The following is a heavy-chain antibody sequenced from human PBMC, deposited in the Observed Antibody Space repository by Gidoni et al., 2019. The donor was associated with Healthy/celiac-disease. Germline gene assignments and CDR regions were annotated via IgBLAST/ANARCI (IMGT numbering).Heavy chain of an antibody. D-gene: IGHD6-25*01. Sequence: QVQLVESGGGVVQPGRSLRLSCAASGFTFSSYGMHWVRQAPGKGLEWVAVISYDGSNKYYADSVKGRFTISRDNSKNTLYLQMNSLRAEDTAVYYCAKALGWGPAELDYWGQGTLVTVSS. CDR1: GFTFSSYG. V-gene: IGHV3-30*18. CDR3: AKALGWGPAELDY. CDR2: ISYDGSNK. J-gene: IGHJ4*02.